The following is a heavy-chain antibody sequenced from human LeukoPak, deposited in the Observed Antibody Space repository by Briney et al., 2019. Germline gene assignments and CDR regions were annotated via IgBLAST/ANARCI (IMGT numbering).Heavy chain of an antibody. D-gene: IGHD6-13*01. CDR2: INHSGST. CDR1: GGSFSGYY. J-gene: IGHJ6*03. V-gene: IGHV4-34*01. Sequence: SETLSLTCAVYGGSFSGYYWSWIRQPPGKGLEWIGEINHSGSTNYNPSLKSRVTISVDTSKNQFSLKLSSVTAADTAVYYCARARWQQLVREGYYYYYMDVWGKGTTVTVSS. CDR3: ARARWQQLVREGYYYYYMDV.